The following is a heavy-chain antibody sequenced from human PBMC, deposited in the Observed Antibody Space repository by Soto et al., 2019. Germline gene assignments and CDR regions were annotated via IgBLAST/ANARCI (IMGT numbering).Heavy chain of an antibody. CDR3: ARGTTYYDFWSGYYDTPFDY. CDR2: IYYSGST. J-gene: IGHJ4*02. Sequence: KPSETLSLTCTVSGGSISSGGYYWSWIRQHPGKGLEWIGYIYYSGSTYYNPSLKSRVTISVDTSKNQFSLKLSSVTAADTAVYYCARGTTYYDFWSGYYDTPFDYWGQGTLVTVS. D-gene: IGHD3-3*01. CDR1: GGSISSGGYY. V-gene: IGHV4-31*03.